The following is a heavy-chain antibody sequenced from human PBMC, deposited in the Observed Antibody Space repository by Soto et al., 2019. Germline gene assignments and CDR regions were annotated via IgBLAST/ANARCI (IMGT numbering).Heavy chain of an antibody. D-gene: IGHD2-8*01. CDR2: IGGYSGNT. Sequence: ASVKVSCKASGYSFNTYGLSWVRQAPGQGLEWMGWIGGYSGNTNYAQKVQGRVTMTIDTSTYTAYMELRSLTSDDTAIYYCAKNGQPPYYYYGMDVWGQGTTVTVSS. CDR1: GYSFNTYG. V-gene: IGHV1-18*01. CDR3: AKNGQPPYYYYGMDV. J-gene: IGHJ6*02.